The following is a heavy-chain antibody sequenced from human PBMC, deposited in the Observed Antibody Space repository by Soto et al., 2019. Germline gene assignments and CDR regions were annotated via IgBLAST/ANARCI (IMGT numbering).Heavy chain of an antibody. Sequence: PSETLSLTCTVSGGSLTSGGYYWNRIRQHPGKGLEWIGYIFYTRTTRYNSALQSRFSISVDSVKNHFSLKLTSVTAAATAVYYCERDTTLFGVLLQPAFD. CDR2: IFYTRTT. J-gene: IGHJ5*01. CDR1: GGSLTSGGYY. V-gene: IGHV4-31*03. D-gene: IGHD3-3*01. CDR3: ERDTTLFGVLLQPAFD.